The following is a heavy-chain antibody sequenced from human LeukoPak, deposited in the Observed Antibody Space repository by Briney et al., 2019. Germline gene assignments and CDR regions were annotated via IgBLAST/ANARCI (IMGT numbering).Heavy chain of an antibody. V-gene: IGHV4-30-2*01. CDR3: ARSRSFQLADAFDI. J-gene: IGHJ3*02. D-gene: IGHD3-10*01. CDR1: GGSISSGGYY. CDR2: IYHSGST. Sequence: SETLSLTCTVSGGSISSGGYYWSWIRQPPGKGLEWIGYIYHSGSTYYNPSLKSRVSISVDRSKNQFSLKLSSVTAADTAVYYCARSRSFQLADAFDIWGQGTMVTVSS.